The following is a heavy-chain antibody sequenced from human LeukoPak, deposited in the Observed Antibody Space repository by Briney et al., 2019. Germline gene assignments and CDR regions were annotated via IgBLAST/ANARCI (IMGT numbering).Heavy chain of an antibody. CDR1: GGPISSSSYY. Sequence: SETLSLTCAVSGGPISSSSYYWGWIRQPPGKGPEWIGSIYYSGSTYYNPSLKSRVTISVDTSKNQFSLKLSSVTAADTAVYYCARDGGIAAAGMGFDYWGQGTLVTVSS. J-gene: IGHJ4*02. CDR3: ARDGGIAAAGMGFDY. D-gene: IGHD6-13*01. CDR2: IYYSGST. V-gene: IGHV4-39*07.